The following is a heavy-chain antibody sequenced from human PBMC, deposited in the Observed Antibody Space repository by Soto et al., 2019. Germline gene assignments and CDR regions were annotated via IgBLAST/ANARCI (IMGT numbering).Heavy chain of an antibody. CDR1: GGTFSSYR. CDR2: IVPIYRTA. J-gene: IGHJ4*02. Sequence: QVQLVQSGPEVKKPGSSVKVSCKASGGTFSSYRINWVRQAPGQGLEWVGGIVPIYRTADYAQKFQGRVTITADESAHTAYMELRSLKSQDTAVYYCARDSGAKLSSSWGQGTLVTVSS. CDR3: ARDSGAKLSSS. D-gene: IGHD6-13*01. V-gene: IGHV1-69*01.